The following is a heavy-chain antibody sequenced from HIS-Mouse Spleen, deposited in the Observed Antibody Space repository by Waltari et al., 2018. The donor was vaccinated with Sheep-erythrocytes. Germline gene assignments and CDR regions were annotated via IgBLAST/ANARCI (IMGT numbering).Heavy chain of an antibody. CDR2: IIPILGIA. J-gene: IGHJ4*02. Sequence: QVPLAQSGAAVKKPGSRVKVPCKASGRPFRSYAISWVRQAPGQGLEWMGRIIPILGIANYAQKFQGRVTITADKSTSTAYMELSSLRSEDTAVYYCAQTGATTPHFDYWGQGTLVTVSS. CDR1: GRPFRSYA. CDR3: AQTGATTPHFDY. D-gene: IGHD1-26*01. V-gene: IGHV1-69*04.